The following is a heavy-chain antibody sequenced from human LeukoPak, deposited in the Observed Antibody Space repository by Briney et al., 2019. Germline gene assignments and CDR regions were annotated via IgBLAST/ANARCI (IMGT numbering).Heavy chain of an antibody. CDR3: SRGRRGSYFQDS. D-gene: IGHD1-26*01. V-gene: IGHV4-39*07. J-gene: IGHJ4*02. CDR2: MWFGATT. CDR1: GDSISSSNSY. Sequence: SETLSLTCTISGDSISSSNSYWGWARQPPGKGLEWIGSMWFGATTSYDPSLKSRVTISIDPSKNQFSLKLSSVTAADTALYYCSRGRRGSYFQDSWGQGTLVTVSS.